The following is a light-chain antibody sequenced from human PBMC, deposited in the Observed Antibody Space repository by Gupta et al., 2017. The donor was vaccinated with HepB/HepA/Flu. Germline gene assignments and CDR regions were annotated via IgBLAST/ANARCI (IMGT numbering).Light chain of an antibody. J-gene: IGKJ1*01. CDR1: QSISTY. CDR3: HQTYDTPWT. V-gene: IGKV1-39*01. CDR2: AAS. Sequence: IQMTQSPSSMSASVGDRVTITCRASQSISTYLNWYQQKPGKAPRLLIYAASSLQSEVSSRFRGSGSGTLFTRTIIRLQPEDCATYFCHQTYDTPWTFGQETKVEV.